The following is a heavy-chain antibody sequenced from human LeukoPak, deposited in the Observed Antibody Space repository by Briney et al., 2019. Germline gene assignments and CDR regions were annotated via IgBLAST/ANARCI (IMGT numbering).Heavy chain of an antibody. Sequence: GASVKVSCKASGYTFTGYYMHWVRQAPGQGLEWMGRINPNSGGTNYAQKFQGRVTMTRDTSINTVHLYLSSLTSDDTAVYYCARDLASTPHWELDYWGQGSPVTVSP. V-gene: IGHV1-2*06. CDR2: INPNSGGT. CDR3: ARDLASTPHWELDY. J-gene: IGHJ4*02. D-gene: IGHD7-27*01. CDR1: GYTFTGYY.